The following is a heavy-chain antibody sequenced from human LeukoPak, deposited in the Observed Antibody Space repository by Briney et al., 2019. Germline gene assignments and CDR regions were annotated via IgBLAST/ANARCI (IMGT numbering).Heavy chain of an antibody. CDR3: AKGGLRLSGYSPPDY. V-gene: IGHV3-23*01. J-gene: IGHJ4*02. D-gene: IGHD3-3*01. Sequence: GGSLRLSCAASGFTFSTYAMSWVRQAPGKGLEWVSAISGSGGSTYYADSVKGRFTISRDNPKNMLYLQMNSLRAEDTAVYYCAKGGLRLSGYSPPDYWGQGILVTVSS. CDR1: GFTFSTYA. CDR2: ISGSGGST.